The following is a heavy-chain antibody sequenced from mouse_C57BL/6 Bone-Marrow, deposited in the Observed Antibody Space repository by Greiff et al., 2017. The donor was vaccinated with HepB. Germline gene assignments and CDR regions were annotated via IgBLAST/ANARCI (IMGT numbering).Heavy chain of an antibody. CDR2: INPNYGTT. J-gene: IGHJ2*01. V-gene: IGHV1-39*01. CDR3: ARIYYGNYYFDY. D-gene: IGHD2-1*01. CDR1: GYSFTDYN. Sequence: EVKLMESGPELVKPGASVKISCKASGYSFTDYNMNWVKQINGKSLEWIGVINPNYGTTSYNQKFKGKATLTVDQSSSTAYMQLNSLTSEDSAFYYCARIYYGNYYFDYWGQGTTLTVSS.